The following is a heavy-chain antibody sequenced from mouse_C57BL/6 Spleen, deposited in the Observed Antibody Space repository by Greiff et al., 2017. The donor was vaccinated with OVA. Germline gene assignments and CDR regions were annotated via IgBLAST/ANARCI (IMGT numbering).Heavy chain of an antibody. CDR2: IDPSDSET. CDR1: GYTFTSYW. CDR3: ARGGGTVVEEPSYAMDY. V-gene: IGHV1-52*01. J-gene: IGHJ4*01. Sequence: QVQLQQPGAELVRPGSSVKLSCKASGYTFTSYWMHWVKQRPIQGLEWIGNIDPSDSETHYNQKFKDKATLTVDKSSSTAYMQLSSLTSEDSAVYYCARGGGTVVEEPSYAMDYWGQGTSVTVSS. D-gene: IGHD1-1*01.